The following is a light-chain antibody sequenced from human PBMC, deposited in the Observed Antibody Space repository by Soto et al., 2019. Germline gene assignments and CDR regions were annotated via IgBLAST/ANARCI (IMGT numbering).Light chain of an antibody. Sequence: DIVMTQSPLSLPVTPGEPASISCRSSQSLLHSNGYNYLDWYLQKPGQSPQLLIYLGSNRASGVPDRFSGSGSGTDFTLKISGVEAEYVGVYYCMQALQTPYTFGQGTKLEIK. CDR3: MQALQTPYT. J-gene: IGKJ2*01. CDR1: QSLLHSNGYNY. V-gene: IGKV2-28*01. CDR2: LGS.